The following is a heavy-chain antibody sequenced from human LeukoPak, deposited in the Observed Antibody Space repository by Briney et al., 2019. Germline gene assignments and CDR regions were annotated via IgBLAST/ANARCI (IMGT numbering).Heavy chain of an antibody. D-gene: IGHD3-9*01. CDR2: FYSGDTT. J-gene: IGHJ4*02. CDR1: GFTVSSTY. V-gene: IGHV3-66*01. CDR3: ARRLLTGYYEF. Sequence: GGSLRLSCAASGFTVSSTYMSWVRQAPGEGLEWVSVFYSGDTTYYANSVKGRFTISRDNSKNMLYLQMNSLRAEDTAVYYCARRLLTGYYEFWGQGTQVTVSS.